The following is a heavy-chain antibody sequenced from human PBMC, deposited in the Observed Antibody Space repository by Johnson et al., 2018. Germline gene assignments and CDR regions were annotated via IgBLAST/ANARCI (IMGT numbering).Heavy chain of an antibody. Sequence: VQLVESGPEVKKPGSSXKVSCKASGGTFRSFTINWVRQAPGQGLEWVGGIVPAFGSADYAEKFQGRVTINADESPRTDSMDLSSLKSEDTDVYYFASPTVFYSSAGRFYYFYGLDVWGQGTTVSVSS. D-gene: IGHD3-22*01. CDR1: GGTFRSFT. J-gene: IGHJ6*02. V-gene: IGHV1-69*01. CDR3: ASPTVFYSSAGRFYYFYGLDV. CDR2: IVPAFGSA.